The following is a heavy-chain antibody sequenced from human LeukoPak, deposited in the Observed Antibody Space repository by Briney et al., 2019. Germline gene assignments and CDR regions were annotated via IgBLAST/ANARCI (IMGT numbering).Heavy chain of an antibody. V-gene: IGHV4-59*08. CDR1: GGSTSSYY. Sequence: SETLSLTCTVSGGSTSSYYWSWIRQPPGKGLEGIGYIYYSGSTNYNPSLKSRVTISVDTSKNQFSLKLSSVTAADTAVYYCARAYSSSSNWFDPWGQGTLVTVSS. J-gene: IGHJ5*02. CDR3: ARAYSSSSNWFDP. D-gene: IGHD6-6*01. CDR2: IYYSGST.